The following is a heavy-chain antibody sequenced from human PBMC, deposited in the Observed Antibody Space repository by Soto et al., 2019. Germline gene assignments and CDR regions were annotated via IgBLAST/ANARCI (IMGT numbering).Heavy chain of an antibody. D-gene: IGHD2-2*01. J-gene: IGHJ6*02. V-gene: IGHV3-23*01. CDR2: ISGSGGST. CDR1: GFTFSSYA. Sequence: EVQLLESGGGLVQPGGSLRLSCAASGFTFSSYAMSWVRQAPGKGLEWVSAISGSGGSTYYADSVKGRFTISRDNSKNTLYMQMNSLRAEDTAVYYCAKGGYCSSTSCPRCYYYGMDVWGQGTTVTVSS. CDR3: AKGGYCSSTSCPRCYYYGMDV.